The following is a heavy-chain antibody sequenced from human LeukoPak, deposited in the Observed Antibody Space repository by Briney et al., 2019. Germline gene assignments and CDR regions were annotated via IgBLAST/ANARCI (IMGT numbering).Heavy chain of an antibody. V-gene: IGHV1-2*02. CDR3: AREEQHQRGRHFEY. J-gene: IGHJ4*02. D-gene: IGHD6-13*01. CDR2: INPNSGT. Sequence: ASVKASCKASGYTFSGYYIHWVRQGPGQGLEWMGWINPNSGTNYAQNFQGRVTMTRDTSISTAYMELSRLRSDDTAVYYCAREEQHQRGRHFEYWGQGTLVTVSS. CDR1: GYTFSGYY.